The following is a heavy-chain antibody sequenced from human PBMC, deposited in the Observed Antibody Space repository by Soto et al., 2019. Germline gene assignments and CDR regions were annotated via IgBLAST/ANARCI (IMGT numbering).Heavy chain of an antibody. V-gene: IGHV4-30-4*01. CDR3: ARTFCSGSSCYYYFYRMDV. D-gene: IGHD2-15*01. CDR1: GGSISSGDYY. CDR2: INYSGST. J-gene: IGHJ6*02. Sequence: QVQLQESGPGLVKPSRTLSLTCTVSGGSISSGDYYWSWIRQPPGKGLEWMGYINYSGSTYHNPSLESRITISVDTSKNQFSLKLSSVTAADTAVYYCARTFCSGSSCYYYFYRMDVWGQGTTVTVSS.